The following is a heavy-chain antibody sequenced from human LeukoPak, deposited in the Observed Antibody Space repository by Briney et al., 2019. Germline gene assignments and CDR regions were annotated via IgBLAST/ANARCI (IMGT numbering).Heavy chain of an antibody. D-gene: IGHD1-14*01. Sequence: SETLSLTCTVSGGSMSSDYWSWIRQPAGKGLEYIGRVYSSGSTNYNPSLKSRVTMSLETSKNQFSLKLTSVTAADTAVYYCARLSPNRWFDPWGQGTLVIVSS. CDR1: GGSMSSDY. J-gene: IGHJ5*02. CDR3: ARLSPNRWFDP. V-gene: IGHV4-4*07. CDR2: VYSSGST.